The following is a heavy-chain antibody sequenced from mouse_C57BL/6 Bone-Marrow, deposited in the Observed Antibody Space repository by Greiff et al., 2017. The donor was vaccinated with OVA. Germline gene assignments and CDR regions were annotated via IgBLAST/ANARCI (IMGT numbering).Heavy chain of an antibody. V-gene: IGHV1-19*01. D-gene: IGHD1-1*01. CDR3: ARGFRLLYGSSSYYFDY. CDR1: GYTFTDYY. J-gene: IGHJ2*01. Sequence: VQLQQSGPVLVKPGASVKMSCKASGYTFTDYYMNWVKQSHGKSLEWIGVINPYNGGTSYDQKFKGKATLTVDKSSSTAYMELNSLTSEDSAVYYCARGFRLLYGSSSYYFDYWGQGTTLTVSS. CDR2: INPYNGGT.